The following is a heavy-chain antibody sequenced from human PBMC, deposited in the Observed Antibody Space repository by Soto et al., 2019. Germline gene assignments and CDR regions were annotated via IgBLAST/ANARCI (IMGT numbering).Heavy chain of an antibody. V-gene: IGHV4-28*01. D-gene: IGHD2-8*02. CDR2: VSHTGFS. J-gene: IGHJ4*02. Sequence: HVQLRESGPGLVKPSDTLSLTCAVSGFSISGDNWWGWIRQAPGKGLEWIGYVSHTGFSRYNPSLESRVTMSVDTSKNLFSLKLTSVTAVDTAVYYCVKKTGGYRPFDDWGQGTLVTVSS. CDR1: GFSISGDNW. CDR3: VKKTGGYRPFDD.